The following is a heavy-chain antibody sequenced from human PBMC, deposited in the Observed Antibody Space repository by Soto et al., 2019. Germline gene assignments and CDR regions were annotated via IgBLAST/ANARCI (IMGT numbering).Heavy chain of an antibody. Sequence: QVQLVQSGAEVKKPGASVKVSCKASGYSFTSYAMHWVRQAPGQRLEWMGWLNAGNGNTKYSQKFQGRVTITRDTPASTAYMELRRLRSEDTAVYYCARVGGGTSYYYSDMDVWGQGTTVTVSS. J-gene: IGHJ6*02. CDR1: GYSFTSYA. D-gene: IGHD1-26*01. CDR2: LNAGNGNT. V-gene: IGHV1-3*01. CDR3: ARVGGGTSYYYSDMDV.